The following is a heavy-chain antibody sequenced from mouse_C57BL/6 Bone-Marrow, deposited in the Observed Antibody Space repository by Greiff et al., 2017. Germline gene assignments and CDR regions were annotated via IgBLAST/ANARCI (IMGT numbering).Heavy chain of an antibody. CDR3: ARRSNYFYAMDY. J-gene: IGHJ4*01. D-gene: IGHD2-5*01. CDR2: IDPSDSYT. Sequence: QVQLQQPGAELVMPGASVKLSCKASGYTFTSYWMHWVKQRPGQGLEWIGEIDPSDSYTNYNQKFKGKSTLTVDKSSITAYMQLSSLTSVDSAVYYCARRSNYFYAMDYWGQGTSVTVSS. CDR1: GYTFTSYW. V-gene: IGHV1-69*01.